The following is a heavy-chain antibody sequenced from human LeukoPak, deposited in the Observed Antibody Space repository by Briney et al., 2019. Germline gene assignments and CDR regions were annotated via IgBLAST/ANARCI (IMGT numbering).Heavy chain of an antibody. V-gene: IGHV3-23*01. J-gene: IGHJ4*02. CDR2: ISGSGANT. Sequence: GGSLRLSCVASGFTFSFYAMSWVRQAPGKGLEWVSSISGSGANTYYTDSVKGRFTISRDNSMNTLYLQMNSLRAEDTAVYYCAKGLGNYDILTGYYLYYFDYWGQGTLVTVSS. D-gene: IGHD3-9*01. CDR3: AKGLGNYDILTGYYLYYFDY. CDR1: GFTFSFYA.